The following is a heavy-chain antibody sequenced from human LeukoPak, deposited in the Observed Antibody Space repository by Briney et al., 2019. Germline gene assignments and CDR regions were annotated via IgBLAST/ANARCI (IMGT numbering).Heavy chain of an antibody. D-gene: IGHD2-2*01. CDR3: ARASPPYCSSTSCYDGASFDY. Sequence: GGSLRLSCAASGFTFSSYDMHWVRQATGKGLEWVSAIGTAGDTYYPGSVKGRFTISRENAKNSLYLQMNSLRAGDTAVYYCARASPPYCSSTSCYDGASFDYWGQGTLVTVSS. CDR2: IGTAGDT. CDR1: GFTFSSYD. J-gene: IGHJ4*02. V-gene: IGHV3-13*01.